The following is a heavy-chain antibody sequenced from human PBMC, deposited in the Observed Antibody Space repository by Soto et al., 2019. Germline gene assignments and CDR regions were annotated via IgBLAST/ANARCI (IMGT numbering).Heavy chain of an antibody. CDR2: FYYSGST. CDR1: GGSISSYY. J-gene: IGHJ4*02. CDR3: ARGTLTSYFDY. Sequence: QVQLQESGPGLVKPSETLSLTCTVSGGSISSYYWSWIRQPPGKGLEWIGYFYYSGSTNYTPSLKSRVTLSVDTSKNQFSLKLSSVTAADTAVYYCARGTLTSYFDYWGQGTLVTVSS. V-gene: IGHV4-59*01.